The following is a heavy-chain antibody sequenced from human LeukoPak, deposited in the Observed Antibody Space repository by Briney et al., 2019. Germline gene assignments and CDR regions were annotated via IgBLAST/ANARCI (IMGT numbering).Heavy chain of an antibody. V-gene: IGHV3-15*01. CDR2: IKRKRDDGTT. J-gene: IGHJ6*03. Sequence: PGGSVRLSCAPSGLTFSIARMSGPAKVTGKGLDCFGRIKRKRDDGTTDYTSPLKGRFTISRDDSKNILYLQMNRLRAADTAVYYCAGAFYDRYYYMDVWGKGTTVTVSS. D-gene: IGHD3-3*01. CDR3: AGAFYDRYYYMDV. CDR1: GLTFSIAR.